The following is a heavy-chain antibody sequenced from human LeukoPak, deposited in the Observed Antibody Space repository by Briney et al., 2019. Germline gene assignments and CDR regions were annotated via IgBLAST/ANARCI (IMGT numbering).Heavy chain of an antibody. J-gene: IGHJ4*02. CDR2: IYYSGST. D-gene: IGHD5/OR15-5a*01. CDR3: ARGPPTYRLYHFDY. V-gene: IGHV4-59*01. Sequence: SETLSLTCTVSGGSISSYYWSWIRQPPGKGLEWIGYIYYSGSTNYNPSLKSRVTISVDTSKNQFSLKLSSVPAADTAVYYCARGPPTYRLYHFDYWGQGTLVTVSS. CDR1: GGSISSYY.